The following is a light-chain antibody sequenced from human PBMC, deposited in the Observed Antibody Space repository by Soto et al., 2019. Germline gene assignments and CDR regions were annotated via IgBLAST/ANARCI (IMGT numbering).Light chain of an antibody. J-gene: IGKJ1*01. V-gene: IGKV1-5*01. Sequence: DIQMTQYPSTLPASVGDRVTITCRASKSISKFLAWYQQKPGKAPKLLIYGASSLDSGVPPRFGGSGSGTEFTLSISSLQPDDFATYYCQQYSSDSGTFGQGTRVEIK. CDR3: QQYSSDSGT. CDR2: GAS. CDR1: KSISKF.